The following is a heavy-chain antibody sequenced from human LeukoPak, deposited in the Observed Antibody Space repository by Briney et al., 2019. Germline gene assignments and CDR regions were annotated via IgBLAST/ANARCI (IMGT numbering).Heavy chain of an antibody. CDR2: ISSSSSYI. V-gene: IGHV3-21*04. CDR1: GFTFSSYS. J-gene: IGHJ4*02. Sequence: PGGSLRLSCAASGFTFSSYSMNWVRQAPGKGLEWVSSISSSSSYIYYADSVKGRFTISRDNAKNSLYLQMSSLRADDTAVYYCTADSGWSFAWWGQGTLVTVSS. D-gene: IGHD6-19*01. CDR3: TADSGWSFAW.